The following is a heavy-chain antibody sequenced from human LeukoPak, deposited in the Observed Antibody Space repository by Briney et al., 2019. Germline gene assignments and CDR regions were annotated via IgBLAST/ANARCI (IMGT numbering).Heavy chain of an antibody. CDR2: ISGSGGTT. CDR3: ATDYYDRSSDYTVDY. Sequence: GGSLRLSCAASGFTFRDYAMSWVRQAPGKGLEWVSVISGSGGTTHYADSVKGRFTISRDNSKNTVYLQMNSLRVEDTAVYYCATDYYDRSSDYTVDYWGQGTLVTVSS. CDR1: GFTFRDYA. V-gene: IGHV3-23*01. D-gene: IGHD3-22*01. J-gene: IGHJ4*02.